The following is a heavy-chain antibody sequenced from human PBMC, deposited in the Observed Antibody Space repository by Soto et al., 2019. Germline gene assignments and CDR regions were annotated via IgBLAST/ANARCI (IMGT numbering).Heavy chain of an antibody. Sequence: PSETLSLTCAVYGGSFSGYYWSWIRQPPGKGLEWIGEINHSGSTNYNPSLKSRVTISVDTSKNQFSLKLSSVTAADTAVYYCARGDHRKPPYYYYGMDVWGQAPTVTVSS. CDR2: INHSGST. V-gene: IGHV4-34*01. CDR1: GGSFSGYY. CDR3: ARGDHRKPPYYYYGMDV. J-gene: IGHJ6*02.